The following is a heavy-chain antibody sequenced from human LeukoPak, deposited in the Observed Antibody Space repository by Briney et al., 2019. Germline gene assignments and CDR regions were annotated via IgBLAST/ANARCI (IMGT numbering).Heavy chain of an antibody. J-gene: IGHJ4*02. CDR3: AKDAYGDSQGTDY. CDR2: INRDGSEK. CDR1: RFTFSDYW. D-gene: IGHD4-17*01. V-gene: IGHV3-7*03. Sequence: GGSLRLSCAASRFTFSDYWMSWVRQAPGKGLECVANINRDGSEKYYVDSVKGRFTISRDNVKNSLYLQMNSLRAEDTALYYCAKDAYGDSQGTDYWGQGTLVTVSS.